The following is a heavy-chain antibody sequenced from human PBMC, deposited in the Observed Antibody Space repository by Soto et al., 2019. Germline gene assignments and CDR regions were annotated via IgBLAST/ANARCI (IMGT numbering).Heavy chain of an antibody. J-gene: IGHJ4*02. D-gene: IGHD3-3*01. CDR3: AKEITIFAYFDY. V-gene: IGHV3-21*04. CDR2: ISSSSSYI. Sequence: GGSLRLSCAASGFTFSSYSMNWVRQAPGKGLEWVSSISSSSSYIYYADSVKGRFTISRDNAKNSLYLQMNSLRAEDTAVYYCAKEITIFAYFDYWGQGTLVTVSS. CDR1: GFTFSSYS.